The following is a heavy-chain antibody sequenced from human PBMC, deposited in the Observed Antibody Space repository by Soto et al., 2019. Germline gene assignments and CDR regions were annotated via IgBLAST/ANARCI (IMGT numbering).Heavy chain of an antibody. D-gene: IGHD3-22*01. V-gene: IGHV1-69*06. CDR1: GGTFSSYA. Sequence: QVQLVQSGAEVKKPGSSVKVSCKASGGTFSSYAISWVRQAPGQGLEWMGGIIPIFGTANYAQKFQGRVTITADKSTSTAYMELSSLTSEDTAVYYCARGSYYYDRSGYTAWFDPWGPGTLVTVSS. CDR3: ARGSYYYDRSGYTAWFDP. J-gene: IGHJ5*02. CDR2: IIPIFGTA.